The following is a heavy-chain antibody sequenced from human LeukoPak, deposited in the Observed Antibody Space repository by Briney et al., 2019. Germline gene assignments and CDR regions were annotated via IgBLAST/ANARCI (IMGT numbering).Heavy chain of an antibody. D-gene: IGHD4/OR15-4a*01. V-gene: IGHV3-48*03. Sequence: PGGSLRVSCAASGFTFSSYEMNWVRQAPGKGLEWVSYISSSGSTIYYADSVKGRFTISRDNAKNSLYLQMNSLRAEDTAVYYCARVGAQRGWYFDYWGQGTLVTVSS. J-gene: IGHJ4*02. CDR1: GFTFSSYE. CDR2: ISSSGSTI. CDR3: ARVGAQRGWYFDY.